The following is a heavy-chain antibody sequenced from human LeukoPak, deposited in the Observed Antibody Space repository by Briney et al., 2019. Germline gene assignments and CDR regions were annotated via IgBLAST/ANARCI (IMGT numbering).Heavy chain of an antibody. CDR1: GGSISSSDW. V-gene: IGHV4-28*01. Sequence: PSETLSLTCTVSGGSISSSDWWGWIRQPPGKGLEWIGYIYYSGSTYYNPSLKSRVTMSVDTSKNQFSLKLSSVTAVDTAVYYCARTSSGSYRYYYYGMDVWGQGTTVTVSS. D-gene: IGHD1-26*01. CDR3: ARTSSGSYRYYYYGMDV. CDR2: IYYSGST. J-gene: IGHJ6*02.